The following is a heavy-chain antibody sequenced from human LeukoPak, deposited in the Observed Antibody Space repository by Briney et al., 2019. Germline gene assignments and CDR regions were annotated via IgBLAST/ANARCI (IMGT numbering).Heavy chain of an antibody. Sequence: ASVKVSCKASGYTFTGYYMHWVRQAPGQGLEWMGWINPNSGGTNYAQKFQGSVTMTRDTSISTAYMELSGLRSDDTALYYCARDLDYGSGSYNGDCWGQGTQVTVSS. CDR3: ARDLDYGSGSYNGDC. CDR1: GYTFTGYY. J-gene: IGHJ4*02. V-gene: IGHV1-2*02. D-gene: IGHD3-10*01. CDR2: INPNSGGT.